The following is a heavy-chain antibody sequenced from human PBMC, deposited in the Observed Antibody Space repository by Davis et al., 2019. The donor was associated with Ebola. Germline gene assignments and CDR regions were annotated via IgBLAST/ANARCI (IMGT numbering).Heavy chain of an antibody. V-gene: IGHV3-72*01. CDR3: ARGQGGAYSANDF. CDR2: SKTKGEGYGT. J-gene: IGHJ4*02. Sequence: GESLKISCAASGFTFDDHAMHWVRQAPGKGLEWVGRSKTKGEGYGTEYAASVRGRFTISRDDSKQSLYLQMNNLRSDDTAVYYCARGQGGAYSANDFWGQGALVTVSS. D-gene: IGHD2-21*01. CDR1: GFTFDDHA.